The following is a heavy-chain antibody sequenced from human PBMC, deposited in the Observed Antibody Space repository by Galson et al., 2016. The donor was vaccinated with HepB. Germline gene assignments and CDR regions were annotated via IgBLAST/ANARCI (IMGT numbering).Heavy chain of an antibody. D-gene: IGHD3-22*01. CDR1: GGSISYNSW. CDR2: ISHSGIS. Sequence: SETLSLTCAVSGGSISYNSWWSWVRQPPGQGLEWIGQISHSGISNYNPSLKSRVSISVDKSKNHFSLQLTSVTAADTAIYFCAKSRYSDTTGYFFPDFWGHGTMVTVSS. J-gene: IGHJ4*01. V-gene: IGHV4-4*02. CDR3: AKSRYSDTTGYFFPDF.